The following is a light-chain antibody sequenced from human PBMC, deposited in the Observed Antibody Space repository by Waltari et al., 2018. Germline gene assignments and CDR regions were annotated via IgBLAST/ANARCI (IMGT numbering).Light chain of an antibody. CDR3: QQSHSMPRT. CDR1: QSISRY. J-gene: IGKJ1*01. V-gene: IGKV1-39*01. CDR2: AAS. Sequence: DIQMTQSPSSLSASVGDRVTITCRASQSISRYLNWYQQKAGKAPKVLIYAASSLQSGVPSRFSGTGSGTDFILTLSRLQPEEFATYYCQQSHSMPRTFGQGTKVEIK.